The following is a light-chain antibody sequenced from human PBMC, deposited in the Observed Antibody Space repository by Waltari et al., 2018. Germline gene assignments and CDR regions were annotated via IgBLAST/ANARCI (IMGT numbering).Light chain of an antibody. J-gene: IGLJ2*01. CDR1: SRDVGSYNF. CDR3: CSYAGSSTFL. CDR2: EVT. Sequence: QSALTQPASVSGSPGQAITISCTGPSRDVGSYNFVSWYHQNPGKAPKTMIYEVTKRPSGVSNRFSGSKSGNTASLTISGLQADDEADYYCCSYAGSSTFLFGGGTKLTVL. V-gene: IGLV2-23*02.